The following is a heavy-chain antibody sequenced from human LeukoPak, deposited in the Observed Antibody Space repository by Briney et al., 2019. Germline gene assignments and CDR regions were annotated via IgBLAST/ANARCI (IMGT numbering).Heavy chain of an antibody. Sequence: GGSLRLSCAASGFTFSSYWMSWVRQAPGKGLEWVANIKQDGSEKYYVDSVKSRFTISRDNAKNSLYLQMNSLRAEDTAVYYCARDQVVGIFDYWGQGTLVTVSS. CDR1: GFTFSSYW. J-gene: IGHJ4*02. V-gene: IGHV3-7*01. CDR2: IKQDGSEK. D-gene: IGHD2-21*01. CDR3: ARDQVVGIFDY.